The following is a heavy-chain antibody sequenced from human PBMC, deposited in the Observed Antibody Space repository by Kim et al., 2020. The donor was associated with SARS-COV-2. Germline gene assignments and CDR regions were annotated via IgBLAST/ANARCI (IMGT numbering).Heavy chain of an antibody. J-gene: IGHJ6*02. CDR1: GGTFCSYA. Sequence: SVKVSCKASGGTFCSYAISWVRQAPGQGLEWMGGIIPIFGTANYAQKFQGRVTITADESTSTAYMELSSLRSEDTAVYYCARVFPIVVVVAATPDYYYYYGMDVWGQGTTVTGSS. D-gene: IGHD2-15*01. CDR2: IIPIFGTA. V-gene: IGHV1-69*13. CDR3: ARVFPIVVVVAATPDYYYYYGMDV.